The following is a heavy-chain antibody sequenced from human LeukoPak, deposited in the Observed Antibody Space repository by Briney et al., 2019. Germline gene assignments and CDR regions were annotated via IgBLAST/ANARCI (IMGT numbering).Heavy chain of an antibody. CDR2: IYSGGST. V-gene: IGHV3-53*04. Sequence: TGGSLRLSCAASGFTVSSNYMSWVRQAPGKGLEWVSVIYSGGSTYYADSVKGRFTIPRHNSKNTLYLQMNSLRAEDTAVYYCASDNYYGSGSYYYGMDVWGQGTTVTVSS. D-gene: IGHD3-10*01. CDR3: ASDNYYGSGSYYYGMDV. CDR1: GFTVSSNY. J-gene: IGHJ6*02.